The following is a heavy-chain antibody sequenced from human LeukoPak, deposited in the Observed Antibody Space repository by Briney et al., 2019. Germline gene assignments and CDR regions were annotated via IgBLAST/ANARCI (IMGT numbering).Heavy chain of an antibody. J-gene: IGHJ4*02. CDR1: GGSISSGGYY. D-gene: IGHD5-12*01. V-gene: IGHV4-31*03. Sequence: SETLSLTCTVSGGSISSGGYYWSWIRQHPGKGLEWIGYIYYSGSTYYNPSLESRVTISVDTSKNQFSLKLSSVTAADTAVYYCAISYRDTFDYWGQGTLVTVSS. CDR3: AISYRDTFDY. CDR2: IYYSGST.